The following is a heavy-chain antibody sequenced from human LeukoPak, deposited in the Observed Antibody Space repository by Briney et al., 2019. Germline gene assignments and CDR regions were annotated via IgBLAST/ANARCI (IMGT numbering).Heavy chain of an antibody. CDR1: GVTFSSYW. J-gene: IGHJ6*03. CDR3: ARDHYDILTGYYDYMDV. V-gene: IGHV3-7*03. D-gene: IGHD3-9*01. CDR2: IKQDGSEK. Sequence: GGSLRLSCAASGVTFSSYWMNWVRQAPGKGLEWVANIKQDGSEKYYADSVKGRFTISRDNSKNTLYLQMNSLRAADTAVYYCARDHYDILTGYYDYMDVWGKGTTVTVSS.